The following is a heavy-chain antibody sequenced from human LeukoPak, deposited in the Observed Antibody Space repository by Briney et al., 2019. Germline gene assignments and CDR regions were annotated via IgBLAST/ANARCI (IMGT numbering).Heavy chain of an antibody. CDR1: GYTFTGYY. D-gene: IGHD4-23*01. J-gene: IGHJ4*02. V-gene: IGHV1-2*02. CDR2: INPNSGGT. Sequence: ASVKVSCKASGYTFTGYYMHWVRQVPGQGLEWMGWINPNSGGTNYAQKFQGRVTMTRDTSISTAYMELSRLRSDDTAVYYCARDPSPTTVVNDYWGQGTLVTVSS. CDR3: ARDPSPTTVVNDY.